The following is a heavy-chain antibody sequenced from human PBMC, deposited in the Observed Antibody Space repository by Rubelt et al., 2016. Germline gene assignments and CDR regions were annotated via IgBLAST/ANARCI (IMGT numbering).Heavy chain of an antibody. CDR3: ARGAGSGSYYNTY. CDR2: IHYSGST. Sequence: QLQLQESGPGVVKPSETLSLTCTVSGGSISSYYWSWIRQPPGKGLEWIAYIHYSGSTKYDPSLQSRVPISVDTSKNQYSRKLRSVTAADTAVYYCARGAGSGSYYNTYWGQGTLVTVSS. CDR1: GGSISSYY. J-gene: IGHJ4*02. V-gene: IGHV4-59*01. D-gene: IGHD3-10*01.